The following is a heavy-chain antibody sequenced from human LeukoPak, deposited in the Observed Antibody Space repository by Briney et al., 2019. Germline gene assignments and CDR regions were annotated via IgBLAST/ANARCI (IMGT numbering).Heavy chain of an antibody. CDR2: INPNSGGT. CDR3: ARGPIGYYYYGMDV. J-gene: IGHJ6*02. V-gene: IGHV1-2*02. D-gene: IGHD3-22*01. Sequence: ASVKVSCKASGYTFTGYYMHWVRQAPGQGLEWMGWINPNSGGTNYAQKFQGRVTMTRDTSISTAYMELSRLRSDDTAVYYCARGPIGYYYYGMDVWGQGTTVTVSS. CDR1: GYTFTGYY.